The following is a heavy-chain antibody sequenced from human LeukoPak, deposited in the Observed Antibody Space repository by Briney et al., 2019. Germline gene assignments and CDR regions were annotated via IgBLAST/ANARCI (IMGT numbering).Heavy chain of an antibody. CDR2: ISFDAAHG. J-gene: IGHJ4*02. V-gene: IGHV3-30*03. CDR3: ARDYWGQIWTD. CDR1: GFTFSDHG. D-gene: IGHD3-16*01. Sequence: PGGSLRLACEASGFTFSDHGMHWLRQAPGKQLEWLGVISFDAAHGTYAASVRGRFTISRDNSRKMSFLQMNSLRPDDTAVYFCARDYWGQIWTDWGQGTLVIVSS.